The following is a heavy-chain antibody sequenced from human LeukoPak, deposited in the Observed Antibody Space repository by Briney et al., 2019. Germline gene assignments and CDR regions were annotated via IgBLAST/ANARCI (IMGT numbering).Heavy chain of an antibody. D-gene: IGHD6-13*01. CDR1: GFTFSDYY. J-gene: IGHJ4*02. CDR2: ISSSGSTI. Sequence: PGGSLRLSCAASGFTFSDYYMSWIRQAPGKGLEGVSYISSSGSTIYYADSVKGRFTISRDNAKNSLYLQMNSLRAEDTAVYYCARDYRLKHPSSYLDFWGQGTLVTVSS. CDR3: ARDYRLKHPSSYLDF. V-gene: IGHV3-11*04.